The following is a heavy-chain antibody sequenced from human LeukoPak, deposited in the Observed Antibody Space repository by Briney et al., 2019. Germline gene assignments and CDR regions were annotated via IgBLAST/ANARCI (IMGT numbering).Heavy chain of an antibody. Sequence: GGSLRLSCAASGFTFSSYEMNWVRQAPGKWLEWVSYISSSGSTIYYADSVKGRFTISRDNAKNSLYLQMNSLRAEDTAVYYCARFTIFEAFDIWGQGTMVTVSS. J-gene: IGHJ3*02. CDR3: ARFTIFEAFDI. CDR1: GFTFSSYE. D-gene: IGHD3-3*01. V-gene: IGHV3-48*03. CDR2: ISSSGSTI.